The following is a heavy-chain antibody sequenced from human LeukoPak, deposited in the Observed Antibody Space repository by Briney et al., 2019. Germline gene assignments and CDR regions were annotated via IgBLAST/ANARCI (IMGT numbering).Heavy chain of an antibody. CDR1: GGTFSSYA. D-gene: IGHD3-22*01. CDR3: ARGGDSSGYSAEYSQH. V-gene: IGHV1-69*05. Sequence: ASVKVSCKASGGTFSSYAISWVRQAPGQGLEWMGGIIPIFGTANYAQKFQGRVTITTDESTSTAYMELSSLRSEDTAVYYCARGGDSSGYSAEYSQHWGQGTLVTVSS. CDR2: IIPIFGTA. J-gene: IGHJ1*01.